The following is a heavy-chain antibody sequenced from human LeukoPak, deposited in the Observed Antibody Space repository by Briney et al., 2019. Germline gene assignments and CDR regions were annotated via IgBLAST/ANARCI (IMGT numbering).Heavy chain of an antibody. CDR3: ARDWHETVTTSYFAY. Sequence: PGGSLRLSCAASGFTFSSYAMSWVRQAPGKGLEWVSGIIGNGGTTYYADSVKGRFTISRDNPKNTLFLQMNSPRAEDTAVYFCARDWHETVTTSYFAYWGQGILVTVSS. J-gene: IGHJ4*02. CDR1: GFTFSSYA. CDR2: IIGNGGTT. D-gene: IGHD4-17*01. V-gene: IGHV3-23*01.